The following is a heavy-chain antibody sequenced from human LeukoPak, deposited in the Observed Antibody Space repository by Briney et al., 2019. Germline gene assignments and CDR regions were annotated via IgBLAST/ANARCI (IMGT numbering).Heavy chain of an antibody. Sequence: SETLSLTCNVSGGSISTYYWSWIRQPPGKGLEWIGYISDGGVTSYNPSLKGRVTISVDSPKNRFSLRLTSLTAVDTALYYCARHGATLDYFDYWGPGSLVTVSS. CDR2: ISDGGVT. V-gene: IGHV4-59*08. CDR1: GGSISTYY. J-gene: IGHJ4*02. D-gene: IGHD4-17*01. CDR3: ARHGATLDYFDY.